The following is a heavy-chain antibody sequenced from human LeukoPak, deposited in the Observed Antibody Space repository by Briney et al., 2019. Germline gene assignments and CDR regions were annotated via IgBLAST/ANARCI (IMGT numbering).Heavy chain of an antibody. D-gene: IGHD6-13*01. CDR1: GYTFTTYY. CDR3: ARDDPDLGSWGFDY. Sequence: GASVKVSCKASGYTFTTYYIHWVRQAPGQGLEWMGIIDPTGGSTNYAQKFQGRVTMTRDTSTSTVYMELSSLRSDDTAVYYCARDDPDLGSWGFDYWGQGTLVTVSS. CDR2: IDPTGGST. V-gene: IGHV1-46*01. J-gene: IGHJ4*02.